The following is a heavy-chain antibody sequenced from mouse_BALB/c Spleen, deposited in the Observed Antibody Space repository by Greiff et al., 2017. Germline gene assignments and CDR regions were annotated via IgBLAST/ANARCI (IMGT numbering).Heavy chain of an antibody. CDR1: GFSLTSYG. D-gene: IGHD1-1*01. J-gene: IGHJ4*01. CDR2: IWAGGST. Sequence: VKLMESGPGLVAPSQSLSITCTVSGFSLTSYGVHWVRQPPGKGLEWLGVIWAGGSTNYNSALMSRLSISKDNSKSQVFLKMNSLQTDDTAMYYCAREQDYYGSRLYYYAMDYWGQGTSVTVSS. V-gene: IGHV2-9*02. CDR3: AREQDYYGSRLYYYAMDY.